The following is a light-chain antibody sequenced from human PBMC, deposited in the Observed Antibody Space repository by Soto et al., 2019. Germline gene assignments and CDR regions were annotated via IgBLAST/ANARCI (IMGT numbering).Light chain of an antibody. CDR2: PAS. Sequence: EIVWTQSQGTLSLSPGERATLSCSASQSVSSNYLAWYQQRPGQAPRLLIFPASTRATGIPDRFSGSVSGTHFTRTIRRLEPDDFAVYSCQQYCSSPYTFGQGTKLEIK. J-gene: IGKJ2*01. CDR3: QQYCSSPYT. CDR1: QSVSSNY. V-gene: IGKV3-20*01.